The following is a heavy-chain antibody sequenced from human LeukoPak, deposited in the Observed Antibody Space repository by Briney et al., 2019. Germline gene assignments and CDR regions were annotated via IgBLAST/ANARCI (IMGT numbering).Heavy chain of an antibody. V-gene: IGHV3-9*01. J-gene: IGHJ3*02. CDR1: GFTFDDYA. CDR3: AKAISSGNPNAFDI. CDR2: ISWNSGSI. D-gene: IGHD6-19*01. Sequence: GGSLRLSCAASGFTFDDYAMHWVRQAPGKGLEWVSGISWNSGSIGYGDSVKGRFTMSRDNAKNSLYLQMNSLRPEDTALYYCAKAISSGNPNAFDIWGQGTMVTVSS.